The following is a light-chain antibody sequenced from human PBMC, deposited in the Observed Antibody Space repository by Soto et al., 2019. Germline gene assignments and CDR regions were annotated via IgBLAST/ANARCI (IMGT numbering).Light chain of an antibody. CDR2: VAS. Sequence: EIVLTQSPDTLSLSPGERATLSCRASQSVGSSLAWYQRKPGQAPRLLIYVASNRATGIPARFSGSGSGTNFTLTISSIEPADFAVYYCQQRSNWPPEVTFGHGNKVDIK. V-gene: IGKV3-11*01. CDR1: QSVGSS. CDR3: QQRSNWPPEVT. J-gene: IGKJ3*01.